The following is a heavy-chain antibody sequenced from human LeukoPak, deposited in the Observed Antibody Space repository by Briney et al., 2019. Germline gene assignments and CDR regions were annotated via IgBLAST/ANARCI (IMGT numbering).Heavy chain of an antibody. CDR2: IIPIFGTA. Sequence: SVKVSCKASGGTFSSYAISWVRQAPGQGLEWMGGIIPIFGTANYAQKFQGRVTVTTDESTSTAYMELSSLRSEDTAVYYCASQMYYYDFWSGYRTQDTLDYWGQGTLVTVSS. CDR3: ASQMYYYDFWSGYRTQDTLDY. CDR1: GGTFSSYA. V-gene: IGHV1-69*05. J-gene: IGHJ4*02. D-gene: IGHD3-3*01.